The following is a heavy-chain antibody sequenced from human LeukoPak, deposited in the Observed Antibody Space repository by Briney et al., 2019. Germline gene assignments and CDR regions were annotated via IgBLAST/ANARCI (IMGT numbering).Heavy chain of an antibody. CDR1: GFTFSSYG. CDR3: AKPNRPYCSSTSCPLDY. Sequence: GGSLRLSCAASGFTFSSYGMHWVRQAPGKGLEWVAFIRYDGSNKYYADSVKGRFTISRDNSKNTLYLQMNSLRAEDTAVYYCAKPNRPYCSSTSCPLDYWGQGTLVTVSS. J-gene: IGHJ4*02. CDR2: IRYDGSNK. D-gene: IGHD2-2*01. V-gene: IGHV3-30*02.